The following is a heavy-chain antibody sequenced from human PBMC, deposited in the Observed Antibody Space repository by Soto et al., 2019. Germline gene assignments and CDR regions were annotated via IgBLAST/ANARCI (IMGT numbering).Heavy chain of an antibody. J-gene: IGHJ6*03. Sequence: GGSLRLSCAASGFTFSSYSMNWVRQAPGKGLEWVSSISSSSSYIYYADSVKGRFTISRDNAKNSLYLQMNSLRAEDTAVYYCARVERRIYMDVWAKGTTVTVSS. CDR3: ARVERRIYMDV. D-gene: IGHD2-15*01. V-gene: IGHV3-21*01. CDR1: GFTFSSYS. CDR2: ISSSSSYI.